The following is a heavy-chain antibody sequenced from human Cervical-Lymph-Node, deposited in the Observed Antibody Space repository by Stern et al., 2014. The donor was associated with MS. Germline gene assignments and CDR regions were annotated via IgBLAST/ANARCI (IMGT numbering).Heavy chain of an antibody. J-gene: IGHJ4*02. V-gene: IGHV3-30-3*01. D-gene: IGHD5-24*01. Sequence: VQLVESGGGVVQPGRSLRLSCAASGFTFTSFDIHWVRQAPGQGLEWVAVISNDGGTRYYADAVKGRFTISRDNSNNTLHLQMNSLRGEDTAVYYCARNNYGDYSDYWGQGTLGTVSS. CDR2: ISNDGGTR. CDR3: ARNNYGDYSDY. CDR1: GFTFTSFD.